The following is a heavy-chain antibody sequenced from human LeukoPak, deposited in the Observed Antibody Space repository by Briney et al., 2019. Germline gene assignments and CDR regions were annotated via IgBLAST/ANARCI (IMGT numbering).Heavy chain of an antibody. CDR1: GYIFTSYH. D-gene: IGHD6-19*01. CDR3: ARGLYSGWYVY. Sequence: ASVKVSCKASGYIFTSYHMHWVRQAPGQGLEWMGIINPNSGSASYAQEFQGRVTMTRDTSTSTVYMGLSSLRSEDTAVYYCARGLYSGWYVYWGQGTLVTVSS. V-gene: IGHV1-46*01. CDR2: INPNSGSA. J-gene: IGHJ4*02.